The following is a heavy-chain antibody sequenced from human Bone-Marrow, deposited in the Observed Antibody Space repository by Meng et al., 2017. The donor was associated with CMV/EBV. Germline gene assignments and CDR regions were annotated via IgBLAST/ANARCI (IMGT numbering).Heavy chain of an antibody. CDR3: AKDEGVWSWYFHL. V-gene: IGHV3-23*01. J-gene: IGHJ2*01. Sequence: GESLKISCAASGFTFTSYAMSWVRQAPGKGLEWVSTISGSGVSTYYADSVTGRFTISRDNSKNTLYLQMNSLRAEDTAVFYCAKDEGVWSWYFHLWGRGTLVTVSS. D-gene: IGHD3-16*01. CDR2: ISGSGVST. CDR1: GFTFTSYA.